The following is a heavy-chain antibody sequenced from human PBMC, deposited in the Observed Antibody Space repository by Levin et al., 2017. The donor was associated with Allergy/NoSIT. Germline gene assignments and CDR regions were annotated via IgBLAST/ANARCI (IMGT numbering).Heavy chain of an antibody. D-gene: IGHD4-17*01. CDR1: GNSFISYY. V-gene: IGHV1-46*01. CDR3: GGEPYDYGRHGRYLQH. CDR2: INPSGGRT. J-gene: IGHJ1*01. Sequence: ASVKVSCKASGNSFISYYMHWVRQAPGEGLEWMGIINPSGGRTSYAQKFQGRVTMTRDTSTSIVYLEMSSLRSEDTAVYYCGGEPYDYGRHGRYLQHWGQGTLVTVSS.